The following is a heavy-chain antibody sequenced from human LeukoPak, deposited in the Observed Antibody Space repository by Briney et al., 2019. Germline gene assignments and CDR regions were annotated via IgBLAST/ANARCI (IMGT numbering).Heavy chain of an antibody. Sequence: SVKVSCKASVFTFSSSAVQWVRQARGQRLEWIGWIVVGSGNTNYAQKFQERVTITRDMSTSTAYMELSSLRSEDTAVYYCAAADSISSSSDYYYYGMDVWGQGTTVTVSS. CDR2: IVVGSGNT. CDR1: VFTFSSSA. D-gene: IGHD6-13*01. J-gene: IGHJ6*02. CDR3: AAADSISSSSDYYYYGMDV. V-gene: IGHV1-58*01.